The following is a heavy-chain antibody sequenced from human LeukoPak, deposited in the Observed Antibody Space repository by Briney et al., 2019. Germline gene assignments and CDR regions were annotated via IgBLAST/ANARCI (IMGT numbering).Heavy chain of an antibody. CDR2: INAGNGNT. CDR1: GYTFTSYA. V-gene: IGHV1-3*01. J-gene: IGHJ4*02. D-gene: IGHD3-22*01. Sequence: ASVKVSCKASGYTFTSYAMHWVRQAPGQRLEWMGWINAGNGNTKYSQKFQGRVTITRDTSASTAYMELSSLRAEDTAVYYCATPLDYYDRSGYHQGGDWGQGTLVTVSS. CDR3: ATPLDYYDRSGYHQGGD.